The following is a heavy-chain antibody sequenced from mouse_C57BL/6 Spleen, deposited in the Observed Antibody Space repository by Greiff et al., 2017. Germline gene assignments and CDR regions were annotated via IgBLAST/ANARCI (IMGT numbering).Heavy chain of an antibody. CDR2: IYPRDGST. CDR3: AREYYGSRGGFAY. D-gene: IGHD1-1*01. CDR1: GYTFTSYD. V-gene: IGHV1-85*01. Sequence: VKLQESGPELVKPGASVKLSCKASGYTFTSYDINWVKQRPGQGLEWIGWIYPRDGSTKYNEKFKGKATLTVDTSSSTAYMELHSLTSEDSAVYFCAREYYGSRGGFAYWGQGTLVTVSA. J-gene: IGHJ3*01.